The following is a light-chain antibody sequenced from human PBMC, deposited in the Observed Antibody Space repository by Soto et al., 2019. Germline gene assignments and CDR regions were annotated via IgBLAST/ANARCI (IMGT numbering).Light chain of an antibody. CDR1: SSNIGAGYD. J-gene: IGLJ2*01. Sequence: QSGLTQPPSVSGAPGQRVTISCTGSSSNIGAGYDVHWYQQLPGTAPKLLIYGNSNRPSGVPDRFSGSKSGTSASLAITGLQAEDEADYYCQSYDSSLSGSGVVFGGGTKLTVL. CDR3: QSYDSSLSGSGVV. CDR2: GNS. V-gene: IGLV1-40*01.